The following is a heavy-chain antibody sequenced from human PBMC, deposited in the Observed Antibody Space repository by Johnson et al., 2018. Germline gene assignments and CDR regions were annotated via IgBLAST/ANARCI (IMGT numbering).Heavy chain of an antibody. V-gene: IGHV3-7*01. CDR1: GFTFNNYW. Sequence: VQLVQSGGGLVQPGGSXRLSCAASGFTFNNYWMSWVRQAPGKGLEWVANIKQDGSEKYYVDSVKGRFTISRDNAKNSLYLQMNSLRAEDTAVSYCARDGGYGVLDWDAFDIWGQGTMVTVSS. CDR3: ARDGGYGVLDWDAFDI. J-gene: IGHJ3*02. D-gene: IGHD3-9*01. CDR2: IKQDGSEK.